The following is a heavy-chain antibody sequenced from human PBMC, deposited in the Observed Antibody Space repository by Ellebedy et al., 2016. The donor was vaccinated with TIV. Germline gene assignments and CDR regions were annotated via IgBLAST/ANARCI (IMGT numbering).Heavy chain of an antibody. Sequence: PGGSLRLSCAASGFTFSSYGMHWVRQAPGKGLEWVAVIWSDGSNKYYADSVKGRFTVSRDNSKNTLYLQMNNLRAEDTAVFYCARGRVRYGMDVWGQGTTVTVSS. CDR3: ARGRVRYGMDV. CDR2: IWSDGSNK. V-gene: IGHV3-33*01. CDR1: GFTFSSYG. D-gene: IGHD4/OR15-4a*01. J-gene: IGHJ6*02.